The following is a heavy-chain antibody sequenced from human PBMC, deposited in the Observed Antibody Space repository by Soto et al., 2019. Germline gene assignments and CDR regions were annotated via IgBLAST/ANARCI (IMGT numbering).Heavy chain of an antibody. Sequence: QVQLVQSGAEVKKPGSSVKVSCKASGGTFSSYAISWVRQAPGQGLEWMGGIIPIFGTADYAQKFQGRVTTPADEATSTAYVELSSLRSEDTAVYDCASHRGSPPEGRYYYGMDVWGQGATVTVSS. D-gene: IGHD1-26*01. CDR2: IIPIFGTA. J-gene: IGHJ6*02. CDR1: GGTFSSYA. V-gene: IGHV1-69*12. CDR3: ASHRGSPPEGRYYYGMDV.